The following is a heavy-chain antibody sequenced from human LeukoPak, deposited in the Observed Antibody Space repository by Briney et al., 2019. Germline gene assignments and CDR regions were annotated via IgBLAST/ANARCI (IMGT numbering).Heavy chain of an antibody. Sequence: SETLSLTCAVSGGSISSGGYSWSWIRQPPGTGLEWIAYIYHSGSTYYNPSLMSRVTISVDRSKNQFSLKLSSVTAADTAVYYCARGVTPVYFDYWGQGTLVTVSS. V-gene: IGHV4-30-2*01. CDR1: GGSISSGGYS. CDR3: ARGVTPVYFDY. D-gene: IGHD5-18*01. J-gene: IGHJ4*02. CDR2: IYHSGST.